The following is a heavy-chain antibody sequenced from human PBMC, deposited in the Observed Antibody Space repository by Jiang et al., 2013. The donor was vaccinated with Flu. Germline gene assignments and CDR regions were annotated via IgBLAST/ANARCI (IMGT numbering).Heavy chain of an antibody. CDR2: IYYSGST. CDR1: GGSISSSSYY. J-gene: IGHJ4*02. V-gene: IGHV4-39*01. Sequence: TLSLTCTVSGGSISSSSYYWGWIRQPPGKGLEWIGSIYYSGSTYYNPSLKSRVTISVDTSKNQFSLKLSSVTAADTAVYYCARMYYYGSGSYYNLGGPWEYYFDYWGQGTLVTVSS. CDR3: ARMYYYGSGSYYNLGGPWEYYFDY. D-gene: IGHD3-10*01.